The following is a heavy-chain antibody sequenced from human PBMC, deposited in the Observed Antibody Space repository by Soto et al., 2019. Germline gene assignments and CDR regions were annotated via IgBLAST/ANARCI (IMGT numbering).Heavy chain of an antibody. J-gene: IGHJ4*02. V-gene: IGHV4-61*01. D-gene: IGHD3-9*01. CDR3: ARVPNYDILTGYFQFDY. CDR1: GGSVSSGSYY. Sequence: PSETLSLTCTVSGGSVSSGSYYWSWIRQPPGKGLEWIGYIYYSGSTNYNPSLKSRVTISVDTSKNQFSLKLSSVTAADTAVYYCARVPNYDILTGYFQFDYWGQGTLVTVS. CDR2: IYYSGST.